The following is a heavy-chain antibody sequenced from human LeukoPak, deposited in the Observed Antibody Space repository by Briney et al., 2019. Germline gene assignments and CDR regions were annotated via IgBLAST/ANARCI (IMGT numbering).Heavy chain of an antibody. D-gene: IGHD3-16*02. CDR1: GYSFTSYW. CDR3: ARLFMITFGGVIVPNWFDP. V-gene: IGHV5-51*01. J-gene: IGHJ5*02. Sequence: GESLKISCKGSGYSFTSYWIGWVRQMPGKGLEWMGIIYPGDSDTRYSPSFQGQVTISADKSIGTAYLQWSSLKASDTAMYYCARLFMITFGGVIVPNWFDPWGQGTLVTVSS. CDR2: IYPGDSDT.